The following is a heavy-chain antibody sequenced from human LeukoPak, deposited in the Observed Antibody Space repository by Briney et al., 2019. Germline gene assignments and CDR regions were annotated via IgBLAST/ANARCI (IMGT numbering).Heavy chain of an antibody. CDR3: ASASYYYGSGTHSGDY. D-gene: IGHD3-10*01. J-gene: IGHJ4*02. CDR1: GFTFSSYE. Sequence: GGSLRLSCAASGFTFSSYEMNWIRQAPGKGLEWVSYISSSGSTIYYADSVKGRFTISRDNAKNSLYLQMNSLRAEDTAVYYCASASYYYGSGTHSGDYWGQGTLVTVSS. V-gene: IGHV3-48*03. CDR2: ISSSGSTI.